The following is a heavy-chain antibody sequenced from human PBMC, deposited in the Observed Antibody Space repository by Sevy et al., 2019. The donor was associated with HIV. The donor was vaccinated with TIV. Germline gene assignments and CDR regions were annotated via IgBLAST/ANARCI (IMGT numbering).Heavy chain of an antibody. Sequence: GGSLRLSCAASGFTFSSYAMSWVRQAPGKGLEWDSAISGSGGSTYYANSVKCRFTISRDNPKNTRYLKMNSLRAEDTAVYYCAKATRPGGYSYGYLELFDYWGQGTLVTVSS. V-gene: IGHV3-23*01. J-gene: IGHJ4*02. CDR3: AKATRPGGYSYGYLELFDY. CDR2: ISGSGGST. D-gene: IGHD5-18*01. CDR1: GFTFSSYA.